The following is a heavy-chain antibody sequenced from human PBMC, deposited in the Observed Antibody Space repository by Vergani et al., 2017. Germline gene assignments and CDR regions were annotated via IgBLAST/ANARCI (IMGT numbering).Heavy chain of an antibody. J-gene: IGHJ6*04. Sequence: QVQLVQSGAEVKKPGASVKVSCKASGYTFTSYAMHWVRQAPGQRLEWMGWINAGNGNTKYSQKFQGRVTITRDTSASTAYMELSSLRSEGTAVYYCARGRGGEYIEEPADVWGKGTTVTVSS. V-gene: IGHV1-3*01. CDR2: INAGNGNT. D-gene: IGHD2/OR15-2a*01. CDR1: GYTFTSYA. CDR3: ARGRGGEYIEEPADV.